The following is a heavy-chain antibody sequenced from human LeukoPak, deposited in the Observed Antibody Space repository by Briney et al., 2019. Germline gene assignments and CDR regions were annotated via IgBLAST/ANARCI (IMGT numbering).Heavy chain of an antibody. CDR1: GGSISSSSYY. Sequence: SETLSLTCTVSGGSISSSSYYWGWIRQPPGKGLEWIGSIYYSGSTYYNPSLKSRVTISIDTSKNQFSLKLSSVTAADTAVYYCARLHYYSSGSPYFDYWGPGTLVTVSS. V-gene: IGHV4-39*01. D-gene: IGHD3-10*01. CDR3: ARLHYYSSGSPYFDY. CDR2: IYYSGST. J-gene: IGHJ4*02.